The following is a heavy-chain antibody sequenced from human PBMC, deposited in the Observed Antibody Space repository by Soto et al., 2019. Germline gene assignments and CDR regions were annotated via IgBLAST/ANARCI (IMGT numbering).Heavy chain of an antibody. J-gene: IGHJ4*02. D-gene: IGHD2-8*01. V-gene: IGHV3-11*06. CDR1: GSLFTDYY. Sequence: GGSLRLSCTASGSLFTDYYMSWIRQPPGKGLEWLAYIDGSSDYTNSADSVKGRFTISRDNAKNSVFLQMNNLRADDTAVYYCARDLRFSSTNYFDFWGRGTLVTVSS. CDR2: IDGSSDYT. CDR3: ARDLRFSSTNYFDF.